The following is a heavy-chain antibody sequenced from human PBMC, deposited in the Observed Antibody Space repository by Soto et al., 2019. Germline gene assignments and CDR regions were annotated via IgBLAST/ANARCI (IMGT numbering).Heavy chain of an antibody. CDR3: ARDRRSTIFGVVKYYGMDV. CDR1: GGSLSSGDYY. CDR2: IYYSGST. D-gene: IGHD3-3*01. V-gene: IGHV4-30-4*01. Sequence: PSETLSLTRTVSGGSLSSGDYYWSWIRQPPGKGLEWIGYIYYSGSTYYNLSLKSRVTISVDTSKNQFSLKLSSVTAADTAVYYCARDRRSTIFGVVKYYGMDVWGQGTTVTVSS. J-gene: IGHJ6*02.